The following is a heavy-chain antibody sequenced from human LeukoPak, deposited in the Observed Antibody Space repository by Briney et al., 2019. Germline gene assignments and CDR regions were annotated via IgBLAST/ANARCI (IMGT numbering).Heavy chain of an antibody. D-gene: IGHD3-10*01. Sequence: SETLSLTCTVSGGSISSSSNFWCWIRQPPGKGLEWIGSIFYSGSTYYNSSLKSRLTISVDTSKNQFSLKLSSVAAADTAVYYCARRGDGFDYWGQGTLVTVSS. V-gene: IGHV4-39*01. CDR3: ARRGDGFDY. CDR1: GGSISSSSNF. CDR2: IFYSGST. J-gene: IGHJ4*02.